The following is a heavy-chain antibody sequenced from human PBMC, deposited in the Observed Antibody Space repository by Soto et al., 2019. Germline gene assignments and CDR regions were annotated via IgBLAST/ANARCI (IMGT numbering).Heavy chain of an antibody. J-gene: IGHJ5*02. D-gene: IGHD3-10*01. CDR3: ARLLADTISFWFAP. Sequence: QVQLQESGPGLVKPSGTLSLTCAVSGGSISSSNWWSWVRGPPGKGLEWIGEIYHSGSTNYNRSLKSPVTISVDKSKNQFSLKLSSVTAADTAVYYGARLLADTISFWFAPWGQGPLVTVSS. V-gene: IGHV4-4*02. CDR1: GGSISSSNW. CDR2: IYHSGST.